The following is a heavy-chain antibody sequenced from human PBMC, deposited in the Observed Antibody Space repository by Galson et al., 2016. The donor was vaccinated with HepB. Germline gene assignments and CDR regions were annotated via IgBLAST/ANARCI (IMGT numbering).Heavy chain of an antibody. D-gene: IGHD4-17*01. CDR1: GGSINRGSYY. V-gene: IGHV4-61*10. J-gene: IGHJ5*02. CDR3: ARFASTVTFNWFDP. Sequence: SETLSLTCTVFGGSINRGSYYWSWLRQPAGKTLEWIGRIYPSGNSNYNPSLKGRVTLSVFTSQNQFSLKLTSVTAADTAVYYCARFASTVTFNWFDPWGQGTLVTVSS. CDR2: IYPSGNS.